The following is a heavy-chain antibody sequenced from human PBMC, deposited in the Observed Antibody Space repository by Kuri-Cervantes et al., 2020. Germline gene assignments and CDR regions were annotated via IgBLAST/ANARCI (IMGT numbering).Heavy chain of an antibody. CDR2: SNAGNGNT. CDR1: GYTFTSYD. V-gene: IGHV1-3*02. J-gene: IGHJ6*02. Sequence: ASVKVSCKASGYTFTSYDINWVRQATGQGLEWMGWSNAGNGNTKYSQEFQGRVTITRDTSASTAYMELSSLRSEDMAVYYCARCYDLLSGMDVWGQGTTVTVSS. CDR3: ARCYDLLSGMDV. D-gene: IGHD3/OR15-3a*01.